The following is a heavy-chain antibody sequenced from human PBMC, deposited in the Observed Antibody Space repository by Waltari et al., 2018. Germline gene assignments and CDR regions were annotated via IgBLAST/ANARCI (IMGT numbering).Heavy chain of an antibody. CDR1: GYSFSSYA. J-gene: IGHJ4*02. Sequence: QVQLVPSGAEVKKPGASGKLSCKASGYSFSSYAIHWVRQAPGHRLEWLGWSNADNGNTEYSREFQGRVTMTRDTSASTAYVELSSLRSDDMAVYYCARGIHGGAWIVDYWGQGNLVTLSS. D-gene: IGHD1-1*01. CDR2: SNADNGNT. CDR3: ARGIHGGAWIVDY. V-gene: IGHV1-3*02.